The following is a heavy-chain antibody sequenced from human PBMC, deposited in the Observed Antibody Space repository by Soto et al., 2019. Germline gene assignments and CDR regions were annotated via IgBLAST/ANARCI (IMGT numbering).Heavy chain of an antibody. D-gene: IGHD2-2*01. J-gene: IGHJ4*01. V-gene: IGHV1-18*01. Sequence: QVQLVQSGGEVKKPGAAVKVSCKASGYTFTTFGISWVRQAPGQGLEWMGWINTDNGNTKYAQSLQGRVTMTTDTSSSTAYMELTSLKSDDTAVYYCAREYCDDSSCYGGDYWGHGTLVIVSS. CDR2: INTDNGNT. CDR1: GYTFTTFG. CDR3: AREYCDDSSCYGGDY.